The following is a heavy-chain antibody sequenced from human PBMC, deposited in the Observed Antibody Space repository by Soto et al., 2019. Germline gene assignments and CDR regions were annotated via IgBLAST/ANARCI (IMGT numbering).Heavy chain of an antibody. J-gene: IGHJ5*02. Sequence: EVQLLQSGGALMQPGGSLRLSCAASGFTFRSYAMTWVRQAPGMGLEWVAAISGIVTSTYYADSVKGRFTISRDNSKNTVSLQMDSRRLEDTAVYYCARRVVPPAIRSNWFAPGGQGPLVPVPS. V-gene: IGHV3-23*01. CDR2: ISGIVTST. D-gene: IGHD2-21*01. CDR1: GFTFRSYA. CDR3: ARRVVPPAIRSNWFAP.